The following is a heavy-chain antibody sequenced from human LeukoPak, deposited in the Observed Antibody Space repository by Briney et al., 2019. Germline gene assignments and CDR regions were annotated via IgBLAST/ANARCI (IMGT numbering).Heavy chain of an antibody. D-gene: IGHD3-10*01. V-gene: IGHV4-59*01. J-gene: IGHJ4*02. CDR2: IHYRGST. Sequence: SETLSLTCTVSGGSISSYYWSWIRQSPGEGLEWIGYIHYRGSTNYNPSLKSRVTISVDTSKNQFSLKLSSLTAADTAVYYCARRNSGSGNFHSWGRGTLVTVSS. CDR1: GGSISSYY. CDR3: ARRNSGSGNFHS.